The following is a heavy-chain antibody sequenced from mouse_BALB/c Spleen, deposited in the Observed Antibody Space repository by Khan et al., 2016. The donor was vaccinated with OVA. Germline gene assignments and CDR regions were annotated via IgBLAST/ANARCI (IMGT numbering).Heavy chain of an antibody. D-gene: IGHD1-1*01. V-gene: IGHV5-6*01. CDR2: ISSSSSYT. CDR3: TRLLPSYFDY. J-gene: IGHJ2*01. Sequence: EVELVESGGDLVKPGGSLKLSCAASGFPFSSYGMSWVRQTPDKRLEWVATISSSSSYTYYPDSVKGRFTISRDNAKNTLYLQMSSLKSDDTAMYYCTRLLPSYFDYWGQGTTLTVSA. CDR1: GFPFSSYG.